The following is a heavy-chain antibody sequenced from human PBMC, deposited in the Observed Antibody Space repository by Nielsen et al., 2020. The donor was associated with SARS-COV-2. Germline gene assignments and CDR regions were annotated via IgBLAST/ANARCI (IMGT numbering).Heavy chain of an antibody. V-gene: IGHV4-59*08. CDR2: IYYSGST. J-gene: IGHJ3*02. D-gene: IGHD3-3*01. CDR3: ARVAYDFWSGYYKINAFDI. Sequence: WIRQPPGKGLEWIGYIYYSGSTNYNPSLKSRVTISVDTSKNQFSLKLSSVTAADTAVYYCARVAYDFWSGYYKINAFDIWGQGTMVTVSS.